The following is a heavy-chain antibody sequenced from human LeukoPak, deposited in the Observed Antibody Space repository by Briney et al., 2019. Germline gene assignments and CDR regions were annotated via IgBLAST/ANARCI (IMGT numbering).Heavy chain of an antibody. Sequence: SVKVSCKASGGTFSSYAISWVRQAPGQGLEWMGGIIPIFGTANYAQKFQGRVTITADESTGTAYMELSSLRSEDTAVYYCARDQITGTNYNYYYYYGMDVWGQGTTVTVSS. CDR2: IIPIFGTA. V-gene: IGHV1-69*13. CDR1: GGTFSSYA. J-gene: IGHJ6*02. CDR3: ARDQITGTNYNYYYYYGMDV. D-gene: IGHD1-7*01.